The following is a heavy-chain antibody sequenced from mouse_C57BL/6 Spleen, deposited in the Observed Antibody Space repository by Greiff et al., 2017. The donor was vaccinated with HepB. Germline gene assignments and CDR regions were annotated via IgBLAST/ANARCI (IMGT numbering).Heavy chain of an antibody. CDR3: AHMVTTTGFAY. Sequence: EVKLVESGPGMVKPSQSLSLTCTVTGYSITSGYDWHWIRHFPGNKLEWMGYISYSGSTNYNPSLKSRISITHDTSKNHFFLKLNSVTTEDTATYYCAHMVTTTGFAYWGQGTLVTVSA. D-gene: IGHD2-2*01. J-gene: IGHJ3*01. CDR1: GYSITSGYD. CDR2: ISYSGST. V-gene: IGHV3-1*01.